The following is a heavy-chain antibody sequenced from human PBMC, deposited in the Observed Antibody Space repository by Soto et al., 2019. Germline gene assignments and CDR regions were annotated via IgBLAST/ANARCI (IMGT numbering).Heavy chain of an antibody. Sequence: PQETLPHTYAVSAGSIRRNNWCFCVRQAPGKGLEWIGEIHHRESSNFNPSLKSRVTISADRSKNEFSLNVKSVTAADTAVYYCGCRVEDISYDYYGMDVWGQGTTVT. D-gene: IGHD2-15*01. J-gene: IGHJ6*02. V-gene: IGHV4-4*03. CDR2: IHHRESS. CDR1: AGSIRRNNW. CDR3: GCRVEDISYDYYGMDV.